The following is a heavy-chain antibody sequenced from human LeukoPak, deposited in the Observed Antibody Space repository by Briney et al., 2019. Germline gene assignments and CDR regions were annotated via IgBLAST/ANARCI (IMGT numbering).Heavy chain of an antibody. CDR3: AHRRTGTFDS. J-gene: IGHJ4*02. CDR1: GFSLSTIGVS. D-gene: IGHD3-10*01. V-gene: IGHV2-5*02. CDR2: IYWDDDK. Sequence: SGPTLVNPTQTLTLTCTFSGFSLSTIGVSVGWIRQPPGKALEWLALIYWDDDKRYSPSLKNRLTIAKDTSKNQVVLTMTNMDPVDTATYFCAHRRTGTFDSWGQGTLVTVSS.